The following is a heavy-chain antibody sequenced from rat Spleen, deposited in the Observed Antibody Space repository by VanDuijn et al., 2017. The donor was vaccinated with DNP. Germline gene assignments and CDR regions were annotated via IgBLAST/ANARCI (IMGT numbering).Heavy chain of an antibody. J-gene: IGHJ2*01. V-gene: IGHV5-7*01. CDR2: ISYDGSST. CDR3: ARPDY. CDR1: GFTFSDYN. Sequence: EVQVVESGGGLVQPGRSLKLSCAASGFTFSDYNMAWVRQAPKKGLEWVATISYDGSSTYYRDSVKGRFTISGDNAKDTLYLQMDSLRSEDTATYFCARPDYWGQGVMVTVSS.